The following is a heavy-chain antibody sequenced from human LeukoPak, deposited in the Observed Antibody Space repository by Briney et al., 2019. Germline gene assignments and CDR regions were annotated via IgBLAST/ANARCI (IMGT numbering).Heavy chain of an antibody. CDR2: ISSSSSYI. V-gene: IGHV3-21*01. J-gene: IGHJ4*02. CDR3: ARAITNYYDSSAPYYFDY. CDR1: GFTFSSYS. Sequence: PGGSLRLSCAASGFTFSSYSMNWVRQAPGKGLEWVSSISSSSSYIYYADSVKGRFTISRDNAKNSLYLQMNSLRAKDTAVYYCARAITNYYDSSAPYYFDYWGQGTLVTVSS. D-gene: IGHD3-22*01.